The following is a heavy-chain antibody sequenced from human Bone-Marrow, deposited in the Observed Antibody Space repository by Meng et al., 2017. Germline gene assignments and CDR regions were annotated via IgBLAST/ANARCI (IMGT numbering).Heavy chain of an antibody. Sequence: VKRQGSGHGRVKPSEPLSPPCNCSGYSVSHYWLTWIRQPAGRGLEYIGRIYSTGTTNYNPSLKSRVTMSVDTSKNQISLKLTSVTAADTARYFCARVSIPYGDYILDYWGQGSLVTVSS. J-gene: IGHJ4*02. CDR2: IYSTGTT. D-gene: IGHD4-17*01. V-gene: IGHV4-4*07. CDR3: ARVSIPYGDYILDY. CDR1: GYSVSHYW.